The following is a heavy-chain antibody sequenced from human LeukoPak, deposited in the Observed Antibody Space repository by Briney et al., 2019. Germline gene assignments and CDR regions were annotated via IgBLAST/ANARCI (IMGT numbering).Heavy chain of an antibody. V-gene: IGHV4-59*01. CDR1: GGSISSYY. D-gene: IGHD6-6*01. CDR3: ASSDGQLDQGGRIDY. J-gene: IGHJ4*02. Sequence: SETLSLTRTVSGGSISSYYWSWIRQPPGKGLEWIGYIYYSGSTNYNPSLKSRVTISVDTSKNQFSLKLSSVTAADTAVYYCASSDGQLDQGGRIDYWGQGTLVTVSS. CDR2: IYYSGST.